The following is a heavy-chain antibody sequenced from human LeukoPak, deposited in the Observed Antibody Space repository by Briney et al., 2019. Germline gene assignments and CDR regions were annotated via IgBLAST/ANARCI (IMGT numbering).Heavy chain of an antibody. Sequence: PSETLSLTCAVYGGSFRGYYWSWIRQPPGKGLEWIGEINHSGSTNYNPSLKSRVTTSVDTSKKQFSLKLSSVTAADTAVYYCARNARSGWYYFDYWGQGTLVTVSS. V-gene: IGHV4-34*01. CDR2: INHSGST. CDR1: GGSFRGYY. CDR3: ARNARSGWYYFDY. J-gene: IGHJ4*02. D-gene: IGHD6-19*01.